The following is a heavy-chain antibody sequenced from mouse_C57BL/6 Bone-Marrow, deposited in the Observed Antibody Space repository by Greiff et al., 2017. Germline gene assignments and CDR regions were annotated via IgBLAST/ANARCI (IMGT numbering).Heavy chain of an antibody. CDR2: ISNLAYSI. D-gene: IGHD2-3*01. CDR3: ARPDGYSWFAY. J-gene: IGHJ3*01. CDR1: GFTFSDYG. V-gene: IGHV5-15*01. Sequence: EVKLMESGGGLVQPGGSLKLSCAASGFTFSDYGMAWVRQAPRKGPEWVAFISNLAYSIYYADTVTGRFTISRENAKNTLYLELGRLRSEDTAMYDCARPDGYSWFAYWGQGTLVTVAA.